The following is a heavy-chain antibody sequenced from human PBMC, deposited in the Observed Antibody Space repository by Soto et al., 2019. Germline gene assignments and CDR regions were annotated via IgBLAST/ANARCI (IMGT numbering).Heavy chain of an antibody. J-gene: IGHJ4*02. CDR3: ARIKSSTLDY. V-gene: IGHV4-59*08. CDR2: IYYSGNT. CDR1: GGSISSYY. D-gene: IGHD6-19*01. Sequence: SETLSLTCTVSGGSISSYYWSWIRRPPGKGLEWIGYIYYSGNTNYNPSLKSRLTISVDTSKNQFSLKLSSVTAADTAAYYCARIKSSTLDYWGQGALVTVSS.